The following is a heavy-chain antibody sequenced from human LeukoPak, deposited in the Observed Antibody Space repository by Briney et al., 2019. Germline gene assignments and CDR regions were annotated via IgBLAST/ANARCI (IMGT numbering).Heavy chain of an antibody. CDR1: RYTFTSYD. CDR2: MNPSTGNA. D-gene: IGHD3-22*01. V-gene: IGHV1-8*01. CDR3: ARLSQIPDYYNSGGYFYLGY. Sequence: GSVKVSCKAFRYTFTSYDINWVRQAPGQGLEWMGWMNPSTGNAGYAPKFQGRVTMTRDTSTSTAYMEVRGLTSEDTAVYYCARLSQIPDYYNSGGYFYLGYWGQGTRVTVSS. J-gene: IGHJ4*02.